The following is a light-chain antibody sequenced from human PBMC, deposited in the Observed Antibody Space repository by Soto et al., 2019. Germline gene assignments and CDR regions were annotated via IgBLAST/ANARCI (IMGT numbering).Light chain of an antibody. CDR3: SSYAGSNRV. V-gene: IGLV2-11*01. CDR1: SSDVGSYNY. J-gene: IGLJ2*01. CDR2: DVT. Sequence: QSVLTQPRSVSGSPGQSVTISCTGTSSDVGSYNYVSWFQQHPGKAPKLMISDVTRRPSGVPDRFSGSKSGNTASLTISGLQADDEAHYYCSSYAGSNRVFGGGTKLTVL.